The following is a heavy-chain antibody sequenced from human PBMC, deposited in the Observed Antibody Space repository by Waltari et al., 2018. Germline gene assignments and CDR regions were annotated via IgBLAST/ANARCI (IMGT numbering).Heavy chain of an antibody. CDR1: GYTFTGYY. Sequence: QVQLVQSGAEVKKPGASVKVSCKASGYTFTGYYMHWVRQAPGQGLEWRGWINPNSGGTNYAQKFQGRVTMTRDTSISTAYMELSRLRSDDTAVYYCARDPNYYGSGSPGEGAFDIWGQGTMVTVSS. CDR2: INPNSGGT. V-gene: IGHV1-2*02. J-gene: IGHJ3*02. D-gene: IGHD3-10*01. CDR3: ARDPNYYGSGSPGEGAFDI.